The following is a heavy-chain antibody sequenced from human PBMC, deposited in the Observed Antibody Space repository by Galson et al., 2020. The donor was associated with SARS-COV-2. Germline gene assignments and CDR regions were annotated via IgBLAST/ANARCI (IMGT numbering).Heavy chain of an antibody. V-gene: IGHV4-34*01. Sequence: SQTLSLTCAVYGGSFSGYYWSWIRQPPGKGLEWIGEINHSGSTNYNPSLKSRVTISVDTSKNQFSLKLSSVTAADTAVYYCARRRTLSSSWYVSYFDYWGQGTLVTVSS. J-gene: IGHJ4*02. CDR2: INHSGST. CDR3: ARRRTLSSSWYVSYFDY. CDR1: GGSFSGYY. D-gene: IGHD6-13*01.